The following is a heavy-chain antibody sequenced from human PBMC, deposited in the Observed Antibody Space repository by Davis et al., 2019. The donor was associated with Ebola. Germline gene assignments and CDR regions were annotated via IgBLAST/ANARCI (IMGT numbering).Heavy chain of an antibody. CDR2: INHSGST. V-gene: IGHV4-34*01. CDR3: ARNTGGYSYGRFDY. Sequence: MPSETLSLTCAVYGGSFSGYYWSWLLPPPGTGLSLIGEINHSGSTNYNPSLKSRVTISVDTSKNQFSRKLSSVTAADTAVYYCARNTGGYSYGRFDYWGQGTLVTVSS. D-gene: IGHD5-18*01. CDR1: GGSFSGYY. J-gene: IGHJ4*02.